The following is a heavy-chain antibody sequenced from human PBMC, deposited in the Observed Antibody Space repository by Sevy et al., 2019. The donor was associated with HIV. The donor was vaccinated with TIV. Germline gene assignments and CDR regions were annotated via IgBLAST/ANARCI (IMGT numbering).Heavy chain of an antibody. D-gene: IGHD4-17*01. CDR1: GGSISSGLYS. Sequence: SETLSLTCAVSGGSISSGLYSWNWIRHPPGKGLEWIGYIYHTGPTYYNPSLKSRVTISVDRSKNQFSLRLSSVTAADTAVYYCARDSGDYPDYFDHWGQGTLVTVSS. CDR3: ARDSGDYPDYFDH. CDR2: IYHTGPT. J-gene: IGHJ4*02. V-gene: IGHV4-30-2*01.